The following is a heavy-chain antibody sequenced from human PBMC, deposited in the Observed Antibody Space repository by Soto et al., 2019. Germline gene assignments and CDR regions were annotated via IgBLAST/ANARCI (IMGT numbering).Heavy chain of an antibody. CDR2: INPNSGGT. Sequence: ASVKVSCKASGYTFTGYYMHWVRQAPGQGLEWMGWINPNSGGTNYAQKFQGRVTMTRDTSISTAYMELSRLRSDDTAVYYCARGSISDSSGYYTLTYYGMDVWGQGTTVTVSS. CDR3: ARGSISDSSGYYTLTYYGMDV. CDR1: GYTFTGYY. V-gene: IGHV1-2*02. J-gene: IGHJ6*02. D-gene: IGHD3-22*01.